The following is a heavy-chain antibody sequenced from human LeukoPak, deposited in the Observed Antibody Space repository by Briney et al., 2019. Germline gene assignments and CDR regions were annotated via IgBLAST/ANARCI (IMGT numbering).Heavy chain of an antibody. CDR2: ISYDGSNK. CDR1: GFTFSSYA. V-gene: IGHV3-30*18. Sequence: GGSLRLSCAASGFTFSSYAMHWVRQAPGKGLEWVAVISYDGSNKYYADSVKGRFTISRDNSKNTLYLQMNSLRAEDTAVYYCAKDQGYSGYDYIFDYWGQGTLVTVSS. CDR3: AKDQGYSGYDYIFDY. D-gene: IGHD5-12*01. J-gene: IGHJ4*02.